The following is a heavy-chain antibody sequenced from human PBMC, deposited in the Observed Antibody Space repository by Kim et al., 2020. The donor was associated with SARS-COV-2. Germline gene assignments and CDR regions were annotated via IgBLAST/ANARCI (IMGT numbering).Heavy chain of an antibody. CDR3: ARTKRITIFGVVQWFDP. J-gene: IGHJ5*02. Sequence: LKSRVTRSVDTSKDQFSLKLSSVTAADTAVYYCARTKRITIFGVVQWFDPWGQGTLVTVSS. D-gene: IGHD3-3*01. V-gene: IGHV4-30-2*05.